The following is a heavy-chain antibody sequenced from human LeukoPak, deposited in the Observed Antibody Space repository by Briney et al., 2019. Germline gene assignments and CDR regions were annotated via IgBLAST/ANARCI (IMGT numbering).Heavy chain of an antibody. Sequence: PGGSLRLSCAASGFTFSGSAMHWVRQASGKGLEWVGRIRSKANSYATAYAASVKGRFTFSRDDSKNTAYLQMNSLKTEDTAVYYCTSPQDIVLVPAERMAFDIWGQGTMVTVSS. J-gene: IGHJ3*02. CDR3: TSPQDIVLVPAERMAFDI. D-gene: IGHD2-2*01. CDR1: GFTFSGSA. V-gene: IGHV3-73*01. CDR2: IRSKANSYAT.